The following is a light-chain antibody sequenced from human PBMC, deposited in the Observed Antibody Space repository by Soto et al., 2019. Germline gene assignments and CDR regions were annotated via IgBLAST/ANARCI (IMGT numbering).Light chain of an antibody. V-gene: IGKV3-15*01. CDR3: QQYNNWPRT. CDR2: GAS. J-gene: IGKJ1*01. CDR1: QSVSGN. Sequence: EIVMTQSPATLSVSPGERATLSCRASQSVSGNLAWYQQKPGQAPRLLIYGASTRATGIPARFSGSGSGTEFTLTISSLQSEDFVVYYCQQYNNWPRTFGQGTKVETK.